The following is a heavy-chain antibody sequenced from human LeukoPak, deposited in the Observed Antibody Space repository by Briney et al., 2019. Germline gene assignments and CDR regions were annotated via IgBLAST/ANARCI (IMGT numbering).Heavy chain of an antibody. V-gene: IGHV1-46*01. CDR3: ARDPVDCSTTICHYRELNWFDP. CDR1: GYTFTSYY. J-gene: IGHJ5*02. Sequence: GASVKVSCKASGYTFTSYYMHWVRQAPGQGLEWMGIINPSGGSTSYAQKFQGRVTMTRDTSTSTVYMELSSLRSEDTAVYYCARDPVDCSTTICHYRELNWFDPCGQGTLVTVSS. D-gene: IGHD2-2*01. CDR2: INPSGGST.